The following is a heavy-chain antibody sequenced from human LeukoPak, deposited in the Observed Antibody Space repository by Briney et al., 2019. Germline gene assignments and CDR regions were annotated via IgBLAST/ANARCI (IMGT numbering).Heavy chain of an antibody. D-gene: IGHD6-13*01. J-gene: IGHJ4*02. CDR2: INPNSGGT. CDR1: GYTFTGYY. Sequence: ASVKVSCKASGYTFTGYYMHWVRQAPGQGLEWMGWINPNSGGTNYAQKFQGRVTMTRDTSISTAYMELSRLRSDDTAVYYCARDTLLIAALSFDYWGQGTLVTVSS. CDR3: ARDTLLIAALSFDY. V-gene: IGHV1-2*02.